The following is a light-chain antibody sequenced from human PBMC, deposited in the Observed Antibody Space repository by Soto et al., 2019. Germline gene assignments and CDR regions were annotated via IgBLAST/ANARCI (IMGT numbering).Light chain of an antibody. CDR2: DIS. CDR3: QQYNDWPRT. Sequence: EVVMTQSPATLSVSPGERATLSCRASQTVSRNLAWYQQRPGQAPRLLIYDISNRATGVPARFSGSGSGTDFTLTISSLEPEDFAVYYCQQYNDWPRTFGQGTKVDIK. J-gene: IGKJ1*01. CDR1: QTVSRN. V-gene: IGKV3-15*01.